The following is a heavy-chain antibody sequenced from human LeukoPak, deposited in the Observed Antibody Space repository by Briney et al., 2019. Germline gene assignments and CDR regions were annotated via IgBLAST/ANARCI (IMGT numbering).Heavy chain of an antibody. CDR2: MNPNSGNT. D-gene: IGHD3-22*01. Sequence: VSVKVSCKASGYTFTSYDINWVRQATGQGLEWVGWMNPNSGNTGYAQKFQGRVTMTRDTSISTAYMELSRLRSDDTAVYYCARGLTYYYDSSGYYYGYWGQGTLVTVSS. V-gene: IGHV1-8*01. J-gene: IGHJ4*02. CDR1: GYTFTSYD. CDR3: ARGLTYYYDSSGYYYGY.